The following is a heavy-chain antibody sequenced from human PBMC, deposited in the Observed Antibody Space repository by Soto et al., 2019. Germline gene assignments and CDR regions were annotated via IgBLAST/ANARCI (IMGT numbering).Heavy chain of an antibody. J-gene: IGHJ2*01. D-gene: IGHD3-22*01. CDR1: GYTFTSYG. Sequence: QVQLVQSGAEVKKPGASLKVSCKASGYTFTSYGINWVRQAPGQGLEWMGWISAYNGHTNYAQKLQGRVTMTTDTSTRTAYMELRRLRSDDTAVYFCARDESMIAAPYFDLWGRDTLVTVSS. CDR3: ARDESMIAAPYFDL. CDR2: ISAYNGHT. V-gene: IGHV1-18*01.